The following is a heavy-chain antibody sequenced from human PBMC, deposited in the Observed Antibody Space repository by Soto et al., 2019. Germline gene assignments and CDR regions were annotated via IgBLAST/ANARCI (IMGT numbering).Heavy chain of an antibody. Sequence: SQTLSLTCAISGDSVSSNTAAWNWIRQSPSRGLEWLGRTYYRSKWYYDYAASVKSRMTINPATSKNQFSLLLNSVTPEDTAVYYCARDADNWFDHWGQGTLVTVSS. V-gene: IGHV6-1*01. CDR2: TYYRSKWYY. CDR3: ARDADNWFDH. J-gene: IGHJ5*02. CDR1: GDSVSSNTAA.